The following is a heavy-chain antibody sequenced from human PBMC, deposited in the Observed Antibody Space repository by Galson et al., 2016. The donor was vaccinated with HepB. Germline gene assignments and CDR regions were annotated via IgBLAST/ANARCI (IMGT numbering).Heavy chain of an antibody. CDR3: AREATYCSDGSCYPGPFDY. J-gene: IGHJ4*02. D-gene: IGHD2-15*01. CDR2: VYHTGTT. CDR1: GSISRFGYS. Sequence: GSISRFGYSWAWIYQPPGQGLEWIGTVYHTGTTHYNPSLQSRVTISVDTSRNQFSLTLNSVTAAETAVFYCAREATYCSDGSCYPGPFDYWGQGTVVIVSS. V-gene: IGHV4-39*02.